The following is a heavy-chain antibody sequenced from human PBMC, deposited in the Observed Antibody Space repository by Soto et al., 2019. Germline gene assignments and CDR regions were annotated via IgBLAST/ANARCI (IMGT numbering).Heavy chain of an antibody. V-gene: IGHV3-53*01. D-gene: IGHD6-13*01. Sequence: PGGSLRLSCAASGFTVGDNYISWVRQTPGKGLEWVSVIYRGGATYYADSVTGRFTISRDGSQNTLHLQMNTLKTEDTAIYYCARGWQSAFDIWGQGTMVTVSS. CDR1: GFTVGDNY. CDR2: IYRGGAT. J-gene: IGHJ3*02. CDR3: ARGWQSAFDI.